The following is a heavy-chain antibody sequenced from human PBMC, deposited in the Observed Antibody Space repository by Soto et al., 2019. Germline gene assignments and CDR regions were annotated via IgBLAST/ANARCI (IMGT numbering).Heavy chain of an antibody. CDR1: GYNFTAYW. V-gene: IGHV5-51*01. J-gene: IGHJ3*02. CDR2: IYPADSDT. CDR3: ARHNLRNAFDI. Sequence: RGESLKISCKVSGYNFTAYWLGWVRQVPGGGLEWMGLIYPADSDTRYSPSFQAQVTISADKSISTAYLQWSSLKASDTAMYYCARHNLRNAFDIWGPGTLVTVSS.